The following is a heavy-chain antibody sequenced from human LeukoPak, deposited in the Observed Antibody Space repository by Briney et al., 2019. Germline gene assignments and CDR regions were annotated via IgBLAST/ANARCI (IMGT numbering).Heavy chain of an antibody. Sequence: GGSLRLSCAASGFTSSSYWMHWVRQAPGKGLVWVSRINSDGSSTNYADSVKGRFTISRDNAKNTLFLQMNSLRAEDTAVYYCARDHRGWSIDYWGQGTLVTVSS. CDR1: GFTSSSYW. CDR3: ARDHRGWSIDY. V-gene: IGHV3-74*01. CDR2: INSDGSST. J-gene: IGHJ4*02. D-gene: IGHD6-19*01.